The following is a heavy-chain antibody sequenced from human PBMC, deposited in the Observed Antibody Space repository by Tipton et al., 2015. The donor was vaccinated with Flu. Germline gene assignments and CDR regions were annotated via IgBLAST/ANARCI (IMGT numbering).Heavy chain of an antibody. D-gene: IGHD3-10*01. Sequence: TLSLICTVSGGSMSSFYWSWIRQPAGKGLEWIGRMYTSGTAKYHPSFKSRVTMSVDTSKNQFSLKLSSVTAADTAFYYCARGSGSGTYVIFDYWGQGTLVSVSS. CDR3: ARGSGSGTYVIFDY. V-gene: IGHV4-4*07. J-gene: IGHJ4*02. CDR2: MYTSGTA. CDR1: GGSMSSFY.